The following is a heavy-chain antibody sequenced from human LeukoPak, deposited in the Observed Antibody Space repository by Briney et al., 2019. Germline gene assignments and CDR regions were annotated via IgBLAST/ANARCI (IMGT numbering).Heavy chain of an antibody. Sequence: SETLSLTCTVSGGSISSYYWSWIRQPPGKGLEWIGYIYTSGSTNYNPSLKSRVTISVDTSKNQLSLKLSSVTAADTAVYYCARQLNRYYDSSGYPKYDAFDIWGQGTMVTVSS. V-gene: IGHV4-4*09. D-gene: IGHD3-22*01. CDR1: GGSISSYY. J-gene: IGHJ3*02. CDR3: ARQLNRYYDSSGYPKYDAFDI. CDR2: IYTSGST.